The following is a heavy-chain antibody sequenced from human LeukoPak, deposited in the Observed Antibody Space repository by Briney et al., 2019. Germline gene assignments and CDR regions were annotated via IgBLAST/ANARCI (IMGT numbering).Heavy chain of an antibody. CDR1: GFTSSSYS. J-gene: IGHJ4*02. CDR2: ISSSSSYI. Sequence: GGSLRLSCAASGFTSSSYSMNWVRQAPGKGLEWVSSISSSSSYIYYADSVKGRFTISRDNAKNSLYLQMNSLRAEDTAVYYCAREGGYDILLDYWGQGTLVTVSS. V-gene: IGHV3-21*01. CDR3: AREGGYDILLDY. D-gene: IGHD3-9*01.